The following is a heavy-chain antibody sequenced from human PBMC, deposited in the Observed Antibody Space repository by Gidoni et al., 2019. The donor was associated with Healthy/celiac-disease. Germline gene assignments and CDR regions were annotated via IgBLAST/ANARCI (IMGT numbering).Heavy chain of an antibody. CDR1: GFTFSSYG. D-gene: IGHD2-8*02. CDR3: ARDSSGGLYGYNANGVFDY. V-gene: IGHV3-33*01. Sequence: SGFTFSSYGMHWVRQAPGKGLEGVAVIWYDGSNKYYADSLKGRFTISRDNSKNTLYLQMNSLRSEDTVVYYCARDSSGGLYGYNANGVFDYWGKGTLVTVSS. J-gene: IGHJ4*02. CDR2: IWYDGSNK.